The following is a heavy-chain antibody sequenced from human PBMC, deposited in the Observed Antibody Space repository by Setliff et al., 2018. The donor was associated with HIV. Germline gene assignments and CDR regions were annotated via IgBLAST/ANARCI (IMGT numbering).Heavy chain of an antibody. Sequence: ASVKVSCKASGYTFTSFGISWVRQAPGQGLEWMGWISAYNGNTNYAQKLQGRVTMTTDTSTNTAYMELRSLRSDDTVVYYCARDSPYYFDSSGYYNEYLHHWGQGTLVTVSS. CDR1: GYTFTSFG. J-gene: IGHJ1*01. CDR3: ARDSPYYFDSSGYYNEYLHH. CDR2: ISAYNGNT. D-gene: IGHD3-22*01. V-gene: IGHV1-18*01.